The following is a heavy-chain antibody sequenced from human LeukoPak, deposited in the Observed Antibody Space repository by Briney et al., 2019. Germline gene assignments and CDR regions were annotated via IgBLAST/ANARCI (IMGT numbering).Heavy chain of an antibody. D-gene: IGHD3-9*01. V-gene: IGHV3-23*01. Sequence: GGSLRLSCAASGFTFRSYAMSWVRQAPGKGLEWVSPISGSGGSTYYADSVKGRFTISRDNSKNTLYLQMNSLRAEDTAVYYCAKDPYAILTGYRYYFDYWGQGTLVTVSS. CDR2: ISGSGGST. CDR1: GFTFRSYA. CDR3: AKDPYAILTGYRYYFDY. J-gene: IGHJ4*02.